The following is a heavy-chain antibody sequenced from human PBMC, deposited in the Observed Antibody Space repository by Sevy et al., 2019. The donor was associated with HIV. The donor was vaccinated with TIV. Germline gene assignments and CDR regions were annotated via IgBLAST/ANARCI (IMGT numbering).Heavy chain of an antibody. D-gene: IGHD6-19*01. CDR1: GFTFNTHA. Sequence: GGSLRLSCAASGFTFNTHAMHWVRQAPGKGLEWVALISYDGIIKYYADSVKGRLTISRDNSKNTLSLQMNSLRVEDTAVYYCAREGGYNSAWSPGNHWGQGTLVTVSS. V-gene: IGHV3-30*04. CDR2: ISYDGIIK. J-gene: IGHJ4*02. CDR3: AREGGYNSAWSPGNH.